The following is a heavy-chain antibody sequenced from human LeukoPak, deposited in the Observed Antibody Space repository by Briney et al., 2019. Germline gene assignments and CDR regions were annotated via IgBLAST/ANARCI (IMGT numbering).Heavy chain of an antibody. V-gene: IGHV3-23*01. D-gene: IGHD3-3*01. J-gene: IGHJ4*02. CDR1: GFTFSSYS. Sequence: GGSLRLSCAASGFTFSSYSMNWVRQAPGKGLEWVSTSGSDYSTYYADSVKGRFTISRDNSKNTLNLQMDSLRVEDTAVYYCARWGGHVDYWGQGTLVTVSS. CDR3: ARWGGHVDY. CDR2: SGSDYST.